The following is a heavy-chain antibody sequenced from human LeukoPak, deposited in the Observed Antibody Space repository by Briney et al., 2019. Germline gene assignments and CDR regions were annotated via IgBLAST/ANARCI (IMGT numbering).Heavy chain of an antibody. CDR3: ARADGDYYDSSGFGY. V-gene: IGHV4-34*01. D-gene: IGHD3-22*01. CDR2: INHSGST. CDR1: GGSFSGYY. Sequence: SETLSLTCAVYGGSFSGYYWSWIRQPPGKGLEWLGEINHSGSTNYNPSLKSRVTISVDTSKNQFSLKLSSVTAADTAVYYCARADGDYYDSSGFGYWGQGTLVTVSS. J-gene: IGHJ4*02.